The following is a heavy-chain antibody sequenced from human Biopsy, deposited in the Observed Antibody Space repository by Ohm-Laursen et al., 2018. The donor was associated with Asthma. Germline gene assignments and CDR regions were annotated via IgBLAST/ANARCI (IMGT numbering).Heavy chain of an antibody. CDR3: ARIKIRIGAGTDRYFDL. J-gene: IGHJ2*01. V-gene: IGHV1-2*06. Sequence: ASVKVSCTPSGYPFTAYYVHWVRQAPGQGLEWMGRIDPSSGGTNYAQKFLGRVTMTRDTSVNTAFMVLSRLRSDDTAVYYCARIKIRIGAGTDRYFDLWGRGTLVTVSS. D-gene: IGHD3-16*01. CDR1: GYPFTAYY. CDR2: IDPSSGGT.